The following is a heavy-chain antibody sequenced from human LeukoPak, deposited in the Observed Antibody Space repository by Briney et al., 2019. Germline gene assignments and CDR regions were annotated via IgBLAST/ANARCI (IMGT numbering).Heavy chain of an antibody. D-gene: IGHD3-9*01. Sequence: PSDTLSLTCAVSGYSISSSNWLGWIRQPPGKGLEWIGYIYYSGSTNYNPSLKSRVTMSVDTSKNQFSLKLSSVTALDTAVYYCERIHYVILTGYSGAFDIWGQGTMVTVSS. V-gene: IGHV4-28*06. CDR3: ERIHYVILTGYSGAFDI. J-gene: IGHJ3*02. CDR2: IYYSGST. CDR1: GYSISSSNW.